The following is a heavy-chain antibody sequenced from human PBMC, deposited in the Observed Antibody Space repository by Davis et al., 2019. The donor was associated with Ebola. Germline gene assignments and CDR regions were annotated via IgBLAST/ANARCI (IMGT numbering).Heavy chain of an antibody. CDR1: GYDFSNYW. Sequence: GGSLRLSCKGTGYDFSNYWIGWVRQVPGEGLEWMGFMYPDDSDTRFIPSFQGQVTMSVDQSISTAFLQWSTLKASDTATYYCARRGSSYGMDVWGQGTTVTVSS. CDR2: MYPDDSDT. V-gene: IGHV5-51*01. J-gene: IGHJ6*02. CDR3: ARRGSSYGMDV.